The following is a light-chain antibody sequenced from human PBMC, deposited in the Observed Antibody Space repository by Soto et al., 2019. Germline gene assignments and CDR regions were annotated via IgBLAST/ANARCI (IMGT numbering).Light chain of an antibody. Sequence: EIVMTQSPATLSVSPGERVTLSCRASQSVSSDLAWYQQKSGQAPRLLIYGASTRATGIPVRFSGSGSGAEFTLTISSLQSEDFAVYYCQQFAGSFGGGTKVEIK. CDR3: QQFAGS. V-gene: IGKV3-15*01. J-gene: IGKJ4*02. CDR1: QSVSSD. CDR2: GAS.